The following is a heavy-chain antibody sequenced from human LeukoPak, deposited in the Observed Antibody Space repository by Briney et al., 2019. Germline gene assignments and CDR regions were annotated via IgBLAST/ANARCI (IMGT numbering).Heavy chain of an antibody. CDR1: GFTFSSFG. D-gene: IGHD6-25*01. V-gene: IGHV3-30*03. CDR2: TSYDGNEK. J-gene: IGHJ4*02. CDR3: ATGGTRAATGRMGF. Sequence: GGSLRLPCAASGFTFSSFGMHWVRQAPGKGLEWVTVTSYDGNEKYYADSVKGRFTISRDNSKNTVYLQMNSLRAEDTAVYYCATGGTRAATGRMGFWGQGTLVTVSS.